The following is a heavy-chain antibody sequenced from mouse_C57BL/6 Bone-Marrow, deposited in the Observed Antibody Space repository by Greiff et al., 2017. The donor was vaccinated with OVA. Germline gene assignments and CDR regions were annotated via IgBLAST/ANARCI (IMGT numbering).Heavy chain of an antibody. CDR3: TRYYDYDGYAMDY. Sequence: VQLKESGAELVRPGASVTLSCKASGYTFTDYEMHWVKQTPVHGLEWIGAIDPETGGTAYNQKFKGKAILTADKSSSTAYMELRSLTSEDSAVYYCTRYYDYDGYAMDYWGQGTSVTVSS. CDR2: IDPETGGT. D-gene: IGHD2-4*01. V-gene: IGHV1-15*01. CDR1: GYTFTDYE. J-gene: IGHJ4*01.